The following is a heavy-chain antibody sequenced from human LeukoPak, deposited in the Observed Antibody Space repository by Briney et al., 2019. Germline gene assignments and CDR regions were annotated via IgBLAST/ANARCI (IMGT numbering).Heavy chain of an antibody. V-gene: IGHV1-24*01. J-gene: IGHJ5*02. CDR2: FDPEDGET. Sequence: RASVKVSCKASGYTFTGYHMHRVRQAPGKGLEWMGGFDPEDGETIYAQKFQGRVTMTEDTSTDTAYMELSSLRSEDTAVYYCATLSGLNWFDPWGQGTLVTVSS. CDR1: GYTFTGYH. CDR3: ATLSGLNWFDP. D-gene: IGHD3-10*01.